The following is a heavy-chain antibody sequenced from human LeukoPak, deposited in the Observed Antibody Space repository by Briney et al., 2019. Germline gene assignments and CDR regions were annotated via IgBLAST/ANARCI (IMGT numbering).Heavy chain of an antibody. D-gene: IGHD6-19*01. CDR3: ARAPSARLGYSSGWYIFDY. J-gene: IGHJ4*02. V-gene: IGHV3-48*03. Sequence: GGSLRLSCTASGFTFGDYAMTWVRQAPGKGLEWVSYISNSGTNIYYADSVKGRFAISRDNAKNSLDLHMNSLRAEDTAIYYCARAPSARLGYSSGWYIFDYWGQGTLVTVSS. CDR2: ISNSGTNI. CDR1: GFTFGDYA.